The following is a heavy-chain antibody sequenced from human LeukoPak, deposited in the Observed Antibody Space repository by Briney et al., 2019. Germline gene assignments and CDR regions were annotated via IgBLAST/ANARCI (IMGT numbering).Heavy chain of an antibody. CDR2: IYHTGST. V-gene: IGHV4-38-2*01. CDR1: GYSISRGYY. J-gene: IGHJ4*02. D-gene: IGHD4-17*01. CDR3: ARTSPMTTVTTNDY. Sequence: PSETLSLTCGVSGYSISRGYYWAWIRQPPGKGLEYIGTIYHTGSTYYNPSLKSRVTISVDTSKNQFSLKLSSVTAADTAVYYCARTSPMTTVTTNDYWGQGTLVTVSS.